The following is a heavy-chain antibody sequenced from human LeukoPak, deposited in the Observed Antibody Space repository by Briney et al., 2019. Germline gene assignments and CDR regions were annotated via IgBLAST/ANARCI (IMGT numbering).Heavy chain of an antibody. CDR2: IISIFGTA. CDR3: ARKPFIKKPHPLDY. J-gene: IGHJ4*02. V-gene: IGHV1-69*01. CDR1: GGTFSSYA. Sequence: SVKVSCKASGGTFSSYAISWVRQAPGQGLEWMGGIISIFGTANYAQKFQGRVTITADESTSTAYMELSSLRSGDTAVYYCARKPFIKKPHPLDYWGQGTLVTVSS. D-gene: IGHD3-10*01.